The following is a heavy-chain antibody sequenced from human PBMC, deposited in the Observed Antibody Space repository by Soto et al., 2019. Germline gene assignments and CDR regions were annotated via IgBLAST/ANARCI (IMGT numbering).Heavy chain of an antibody. Sequence: QVQLVQSGGEVRKPGASVTVSCKTSGYTFTNNGINWVRQAPGQGLEWMGWISGYNANTKYAQKFQGRVTLTTDTPTSTAFMELRSLRSDDTAGFYCARGSTHYNMDVWGQGTTVTVSS. J-gene: IGHJ6*02. CDR2: ISGYNANT. CDR3: ARGSTHYNMDV. D-gene: IGHD1-1*01. V-gene: IGHV1-18*04. CDR1: GYTFTNNG.